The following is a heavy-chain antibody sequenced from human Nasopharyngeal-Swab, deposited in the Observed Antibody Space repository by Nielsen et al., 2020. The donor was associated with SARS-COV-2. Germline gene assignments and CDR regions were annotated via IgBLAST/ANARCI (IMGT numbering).Heavy chain of an antibody. J-gene: IGHJ6*02. D-gene: IGHD2-2*01. CDR3: ARDAIVVVPAATYYYYGMDV. CDR2: ISSSGSTI. V-gene: IGHV3-48*04. Sequence: GESLKISCAASGFTFSSYWMSWVRQAPGKGLEWVSYISSSGSTIYYADSVKGRFTISRDNAKNSLYLQMNSLRAEDTAVYYCARDAIVVVPAATYYYYGMDVWGQGTTVTVSS. CDR1: GFTFSSYW.